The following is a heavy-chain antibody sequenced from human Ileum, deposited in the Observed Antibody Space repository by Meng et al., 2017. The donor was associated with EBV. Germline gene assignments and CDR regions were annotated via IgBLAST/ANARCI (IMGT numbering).Heavy chain of an antibody. CDR2: IHHTEST. Sequence: QVQLQESGPGLVKPSGTPALTSAGPGGSISSSNWWSWVRQAPGKGLEWIGEIHHTESTNYNPSLKSRVTISVDKSKNQFSLKLSSVTAADTAVYYCARESYSDSSGYYSLDYWGQGSLVTVSS. CDR3: ARESYSDSSGYYSLDY. CDR1: GGSISSSNW. D-gene: IGHD3-22*01. J-gene: IGHJ4*02. V-gene: IGHV4-4*02.